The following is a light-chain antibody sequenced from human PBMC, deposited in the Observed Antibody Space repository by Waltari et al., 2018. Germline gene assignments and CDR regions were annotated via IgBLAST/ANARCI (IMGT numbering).Light chain of an antibody. V-gene: IGLV2-23*02. Sequence: QSGLTQPASVSGSPGQSITISCPGTSSDVGNYNLFPWYQQYPGKAPKLMVYEVTKRTSGVSDRFSGSKSGNTASLTISGLQSEDEADYYCCSYAGLGIYVFGTGTKVTVL. CDR2: EVT. CDR1: SSDVGNYNL. CDR3: CSYAGLGIYV. J-gene: IGLJ1*01.